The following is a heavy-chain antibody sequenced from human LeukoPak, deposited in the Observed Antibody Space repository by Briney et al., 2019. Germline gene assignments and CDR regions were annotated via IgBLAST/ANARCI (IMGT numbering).Heavy chain of an antibody. CDR1: GSSISSSSYY. CDR2: IYYSGST. D-gene: IGHD2-2*03. Sequence: SETLSLTCTVSGSSISSSSYYWGWIRQPPGKGLEWIGSIYYSGSTYYNPSLKSRVTISVDTSKNQFSLKLSSVTAADTAVYYCASLDIVVVPAALDYWGQGTLVTVSS. V-gene: IGHV4-39*01. J-gene: IGHJ4*02. CDR3: ASLDIVVVPAALDY.